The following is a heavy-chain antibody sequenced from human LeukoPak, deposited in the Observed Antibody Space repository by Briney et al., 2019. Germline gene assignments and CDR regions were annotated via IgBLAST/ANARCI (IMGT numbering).Heavy chain of an antibody. CDR1: GFTFSSYA. CDR2: ISGSGGST. D-gene: IGHD3-22*01. Sequence: PGGSLRLSCAASGFTFSSYAMSWVRQAPGKGLEWVSAISGSGGSTYYADSVKGRFTISRDNSKNTLYLQMNSLRAEDTAAYYCAKVSGDYYDSSGYYLEAFDIWGQGTMVTVPS. CDR3: AKVSGDYYDSSGYYLEAFDI. J-gene: IGHJ3*02. V-gene: IGHV3-23*01.